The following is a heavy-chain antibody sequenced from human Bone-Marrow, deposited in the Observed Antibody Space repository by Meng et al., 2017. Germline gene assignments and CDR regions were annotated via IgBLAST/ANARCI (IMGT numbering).Heavy chain of an antibody. V-gene: IGHV1-2*02. J-gene: IGHJ6*02. CDR2: INPNSGGT. D-gene: IGHD3-22*01. CDR1: GYTFTSYA. CDR3: ARARDRDSSGYYYVDYYYGMDV. Sequence: ASVKVSCKASGYTFTSYALQWVRQAPGQGLEWMGWINPNSGGTNYAQKFRGRVTMTRDTSISTAYMELSRLRSDDTAVYYCARARDRDSSGYYYVDYYYGMDVWGQGTPVTVSS.